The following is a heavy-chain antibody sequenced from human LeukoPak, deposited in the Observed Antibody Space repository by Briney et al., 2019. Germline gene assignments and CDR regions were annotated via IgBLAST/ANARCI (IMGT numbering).Heavy chain of an antibody. Sequence: PGGSLRLSCAASGFTFSSYGMHWVRQAPGKGLEWVAVISYDGSNKYYADSVKGRFTISRDNSKNTLYLQMNSLRAEDTALYYCAKDRGIISDYWGQGILVTVSS. CDR1: GFTFSSYG. D-gene: IGHD3-10*01. CDR2: ISYDGSNK. CDR3: AKDRGIISDY. J-gene: IGHJ4*02. V-gene: IGHV3-30*18.